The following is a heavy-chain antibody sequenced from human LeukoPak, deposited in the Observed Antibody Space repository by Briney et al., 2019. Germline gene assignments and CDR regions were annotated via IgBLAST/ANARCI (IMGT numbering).Heavy chain of an antibody. CDR1: GYSFTSYW. CDR3: ARGSDYYDSSGYYYVGFDY. J-gene: IGHJ4*02. Sequence: GESLKISCKGSGYSFTSYWIGWVRQMPGKGLEWMGIIYPGDSDTRYSPSFQRHVTISADKSISTAYLQWSSLKASDTAMYYCARGSDYYDSSGYYYVGFDYWGQGTLVTVSS. V-gene: IGHV5-51*01. D-gene: IGHD3-22*01. CDR2: IYPGDSDT.